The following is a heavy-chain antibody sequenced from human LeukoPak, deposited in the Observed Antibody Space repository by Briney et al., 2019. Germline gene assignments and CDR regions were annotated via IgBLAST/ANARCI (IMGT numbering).Heavy chain of an antibody. CDR1: GGSITDYY. CDR2: IYTSGST. CDR3: ATDGYGSGSYYKYYYYYYGMDV. Sequence: PSETLSLTCSVSGGSITDYYWGWIRQPPGKGLEWIGYIYTSGSTNYNPSLKSRVTISVDTSKNQFSLKLSSVTAADTAVYYCATDGYGSGSYYKYYYYYYGMDVWGQGTTVTVSS. V-gene: IGHV4-4*08. D-gene: IGHD3-10*01. J-gene: IGHJ6*02.